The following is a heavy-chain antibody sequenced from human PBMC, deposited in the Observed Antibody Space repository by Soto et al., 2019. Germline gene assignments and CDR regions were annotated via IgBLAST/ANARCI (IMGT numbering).Heavy chain of an antibody. CDR1: GGSFSGFY. V-gene: IGHV4-34*01. D-gene: IGHD3-22*01. J-gene: IGHJ4*02. CDR3: ASDYDSSGYYYGN. CDR2: INHSGST. Sequence: SETLSLTCAVYGGSFSGFYWSWIRQPPGKGLEWIGEINHSGSTNYNPSLKSRVTISVDTSKNQFSLKLSSVTAADTAVYYCASDYDSSGYYYGNWGQGTLVTVSS.